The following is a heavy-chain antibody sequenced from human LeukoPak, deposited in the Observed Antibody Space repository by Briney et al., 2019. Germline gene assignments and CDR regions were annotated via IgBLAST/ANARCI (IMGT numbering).Heavy chain of an antibody. V-gene: IGHV3-48*03. J-gene: IGHJ5*02. CDR3: ARDHVLGGNIDH. CDR2: ISSSGSTI. CDR1: GFTFSSYE. Sequence: GGSLRLSCAASGFTFSSYEMNWVRQAPGKGLEWVSYISSSGSTIYYADSVKGRFTISRDNAKNSLYLQMNSLRAEDTAVYYCARDHVLGGNIDHWGQGTLVTVSS. D-gene: IGHD1-26*01.